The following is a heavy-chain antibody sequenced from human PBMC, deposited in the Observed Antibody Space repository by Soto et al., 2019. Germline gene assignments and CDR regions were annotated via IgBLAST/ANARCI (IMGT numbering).Heavy chain of an antibody. CDR2: ISAYNGNT. Sequence: GASVKVSCKASGYTFTSYGISWVRQAPGQGLEWMGWISAYNGNTNYAQKLQGRVTMTTDTSTSTAYMELRSLRSDDTAVYYCARVGYCTNGVCYAYYYDYMDVWGKGTTVTVSS. V-gene: IGHV1-18*01. CDR1: GYTFTSYG. CDR3: ARVGYCTNGVCYAYYYDYMDV. J-gene: IGHJ6*03. D-gene: IGHD2-8*01.